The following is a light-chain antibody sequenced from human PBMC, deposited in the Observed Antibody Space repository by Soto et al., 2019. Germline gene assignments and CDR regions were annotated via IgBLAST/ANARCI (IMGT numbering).Light chain of an antibody. CDR3: QQYNNWPALT. CDR2: GAS. Sequence: EIVMTQSPATLSVSPGERATLSCRASQSVSSNLAWYRQKPGQAPRLLIYGASIRATGIPARFSGSGSGTEFTLTISSLQSEDFAVYYCQQYNNWPALTFGGGTKVEIK. V-gene: IGKV3D-15*01. J-gene: IGKJ4*01. CDR1: QSVSSN.